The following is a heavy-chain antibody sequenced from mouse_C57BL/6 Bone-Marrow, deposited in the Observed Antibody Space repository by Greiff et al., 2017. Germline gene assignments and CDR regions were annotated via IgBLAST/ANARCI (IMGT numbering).Heavy chain of an antibody. Sequence: QVQLQQPGAELVKPGASVKMSCKASGYTFTSYWITWVKQRPGQGLEWIGDIYPGSGSTNYNEKFKSKATLTVDTSSSTAYMQLSSLTSEDSAVYYCARRGFYDSLYAMDYWGQGTSVTVSS. CDR1: GYTFTSYW. V-gene: IGHV1-55*01. CDR3: ARRGFYDSLYAMDY. J-gene: IGHJ4*01. CDR2: IYPGSGST. D-gene: IGHD2-3*01.